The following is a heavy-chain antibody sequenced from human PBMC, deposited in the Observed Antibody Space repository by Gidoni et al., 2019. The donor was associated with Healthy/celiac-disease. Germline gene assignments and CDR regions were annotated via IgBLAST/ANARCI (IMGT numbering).Heavy chain of an antibody. CDR2: IIPIFGTA. CDR3: ASEMGAHHFDY. V-gene: IGHV1-69*01. J-gene: IGHJ4*02. D-gene: IGHD3-16*01. CDR1: GGTFSSYA. Sequence: QLQLVQSGAELKRPGSSLKVSCKSSGGTFSSYAISWVRQAPGQGLEWMGGIIPIFGTANYAQKFQGRVTITADESTSTADMELSSLRSEDTAVYYCASEMGAHHFDYWGQGTLVTVSS.